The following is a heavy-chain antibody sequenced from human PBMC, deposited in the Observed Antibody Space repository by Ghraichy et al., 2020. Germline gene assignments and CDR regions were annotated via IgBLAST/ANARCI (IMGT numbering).Heavy chain of an antibody. V-gene: IGHV4-34*01. CDR1: GGSFSGYY. D-gene: IGHD3-10*01. Sequence: SETPSLTCAVYGGSFSGYYWSWIRQPPGEGLEWIGEINHSGSTNCNPSLKSRVTISIDTSNNQFSLKLSSVTAADTAVFYCARDPTYYYGSGSYLAPDAFDIWGQGTMVTVSS. CDR3: ARDPTYYYGSGSYLAPDAFDI. CDR2: INHSGST. J-gene: IGHJ3*02.